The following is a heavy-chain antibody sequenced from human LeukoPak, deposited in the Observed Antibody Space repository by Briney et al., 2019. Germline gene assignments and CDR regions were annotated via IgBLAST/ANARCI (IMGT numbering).Heavy chain of an antibody. CDR1: GGSMSPYH. CDR3: ARAVSGRFDY. J-gene: IGHJ4*02. CDR2: IYYSGST. V-gene: IGHV4-59*08. Sequence: SETLSLTCTVSGGSMSPYHWGWIRQPPGKGLEWTGYIYYSGSTNYNPSLNSRVTTSVDTSKNQFSLRLSSVTAADTAIYYCARAVSGRFDYWGQGTLVTVSS. D-gene: IGHD6-19*01.